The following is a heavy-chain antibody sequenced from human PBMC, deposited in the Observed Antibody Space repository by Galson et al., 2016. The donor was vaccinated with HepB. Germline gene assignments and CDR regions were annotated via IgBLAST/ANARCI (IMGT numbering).Heavy chain of an antibody. D-gene: IGHD3-10*01. CDR3: ARVFTMVRGVTNTFYYYGMDV. Sequence: SVKVSCKASGYTFTGYYIHWVRQAPGQGLEWMGWINPNSGGTNYAQKFQGRVTMTRDTSISTAYMELSGLKSDDTAVYYGARVFTMVRGVTNTFYYYGMDVWGQGTTVTVSS. J-gene: IGHJ6*02. CDR2: INPNSGGT. CDR1: GYTFTGYY. V-gene: IGHV1-2*02.